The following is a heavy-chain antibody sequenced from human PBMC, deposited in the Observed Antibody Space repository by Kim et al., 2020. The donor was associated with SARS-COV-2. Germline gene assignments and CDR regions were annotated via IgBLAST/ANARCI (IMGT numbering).Heavy chain of an antibody. CDR2: ISGSGGST. Sequence: GGSLRLSCAASGFTFSSYAMSWVRQAPGKGLECVSAISGSGGSTYYADSVKGRFTISRDNSKNTLYLQMNSLRAEDTAVYYCANYEGRAAGRYWGQGTLVTVSS. V-gene: IGHV3-23*01. CDR3: ANYEGRAAGRY. D-gene: IGHD6-13*01. J-gene: IGHJ4*02. CDR1: GFTFSSYA.